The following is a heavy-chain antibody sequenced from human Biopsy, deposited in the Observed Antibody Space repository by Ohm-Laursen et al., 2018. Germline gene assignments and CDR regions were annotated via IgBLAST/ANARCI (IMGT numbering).Heavy chain of an antibody. Sequence: TQTLTLTCAFSGFSLTSRGEGVGWLRQPPGKAPEWLALIYWDDDKFYNPSLESRLTITKDTSKNQVLLIMSNMDPVDTATYFCVHRRMTPSEFDYWGQGALVTVSS. J-gene: IGHJ4*02. V-gene: IGHV2-5*02. CDR2: IYWDDDK. CDR1: GFSLTSRGEG. CDR3: VHRRMTPSEFDY.